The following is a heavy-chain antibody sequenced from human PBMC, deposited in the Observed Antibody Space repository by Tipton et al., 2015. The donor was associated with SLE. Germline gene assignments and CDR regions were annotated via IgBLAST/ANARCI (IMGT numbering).Heavy chain of an antibody. CDR2: IYYSGST. Sequence: TLSLTCTVSGGSISSSSYYWGWIRQPPGKGLEWIGSIYYSGSTYYNPSLKSRVTISVDTSKNQFSLKLSSVTAADTAVYYCAIQSGSSDYWGQGTLVTVSS. CDR3: AIQSGSSDY. V-gene: IGHV4-39*01. CDR1: GGSISSSSYY. J-gene: IGHJ4*02. D-gene: IGHD1-26*01.